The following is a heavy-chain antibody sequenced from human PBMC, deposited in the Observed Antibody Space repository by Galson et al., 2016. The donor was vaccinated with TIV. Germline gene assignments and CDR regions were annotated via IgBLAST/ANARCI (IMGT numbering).Heavy chain of an antibody. V-gene: IGHV3-7*03. J-gene: IGHJ4*02. CDR3: ARAWAGSESY. D-gene: IGHD3-10*01. CDR1: GFAFSSYW. CDR2: VNQDGSVK. Sequence: SLRLSCAGSGFAFSSYWMAWVRQAPGKGLEWVANVNQDGSVKYYVDSVKGRFTISRDNAKNSANLQMNNLRAEDTAMYYCARAWAGSESYWGQGILVTASS.